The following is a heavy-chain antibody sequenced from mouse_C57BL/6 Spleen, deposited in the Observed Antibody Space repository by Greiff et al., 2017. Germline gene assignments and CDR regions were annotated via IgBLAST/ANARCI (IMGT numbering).Heavy chain of an antibody. CDR1: GFSLTSYG. V-gene: IGHV2-2*01. J-gene: IGHJ4*01. Sequence: QVQLKESGPGLVQPSPSLSITCTASGFSLTSYGVHWVRQSPGKGLEWLGVIWSGGSTDYNAAFISRLSISKDTSKNQVSFKISSLQADDTAIYYCARNAPLYSRNAMDYWGQGTSVTVSS. D-gene: IGHD2-5*01. CDR2: IWSGGST. CDR3: ARNAPLYSRNAMDY.